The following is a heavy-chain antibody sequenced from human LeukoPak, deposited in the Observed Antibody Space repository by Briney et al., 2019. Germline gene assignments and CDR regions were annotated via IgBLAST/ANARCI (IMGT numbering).Heavy chain of an antibody. D-gene: IGHD5-12*01. J-gene: IGHJ4*02. CDR1: GFTFSSYG. V-gene: IGHV3-30*02. Sequence: GGSLRLSCAASGFTFSSYGMHWVRQAPGKGLEWVAFIRYDGSNKYYADSVKGRFTISRDNSKNTLYLQMNSLRAEDTAVYYCATNREGGAGGYDPLDFWGQGTLVTVSS. CDR3: ATNREGGAGGYDPLDF. CDR2: IRYDGSNK.